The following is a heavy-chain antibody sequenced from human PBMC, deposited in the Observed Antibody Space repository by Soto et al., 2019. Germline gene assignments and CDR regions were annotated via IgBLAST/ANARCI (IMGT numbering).Heavy chain of an antibody. CDR3: ARLMGTSFDL. Sequence: EVQLVESGGGLVQPGGSLRLSCVASGYIFSDHHIDWVRQAPGKGLEWVGRARNKANGYTTANAASVKGRFTISRDDSKNSLYLQMNSLNTEDTAVYFCARLMGTSFDLWGQGTLVTVSS. V-gene: IGHV3-72*01. CDR2: ARNKANGYTT. D-gene: IGHD2-8*01. CDR1: GYIFSDHH. J-gene: IGHJ4*02.